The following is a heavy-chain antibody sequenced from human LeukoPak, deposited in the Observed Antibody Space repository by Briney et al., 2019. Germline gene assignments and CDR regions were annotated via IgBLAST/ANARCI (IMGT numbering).Heavy chain of an antibody. D-gene: IGHD1-26*01. J-gene: IGHJ1*01. CDR1: GFNFNDYF. CDR3: AKDLSVTGSPRASEY. Sequence: GGSLRLSCAASGFNFNDYFMSWIRQAPGKGLQWLAYISKTGRGIYYAESVRGRFTISRDNAKNTLYLQMNSLRAEETAVYYCAKDLSVTGSPRASEYWGQGPLVSVSS. CDR2: ISKTGRGI. V-gene: IGHV3-11*01.